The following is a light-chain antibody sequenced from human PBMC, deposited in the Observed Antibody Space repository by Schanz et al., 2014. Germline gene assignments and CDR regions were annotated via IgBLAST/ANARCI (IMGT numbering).Light chain of an antibody. CDR1: SSDIGSYNL. J-gene: IGLJ2*01. Sequence: QSALTQPASVSGSPGQSITISCTGTSSDIGSYNLVSWYQQHPDKAPKLMIYEGTKRPSGVSNRFSASKSGNTASLTISGLQAEDEADYYCSSYTSSSTFVVFGGGTKLTVL. CDR2: EGT. CDR3: SSYTSSSTFVV. V-gene: IGLV2-14*02.